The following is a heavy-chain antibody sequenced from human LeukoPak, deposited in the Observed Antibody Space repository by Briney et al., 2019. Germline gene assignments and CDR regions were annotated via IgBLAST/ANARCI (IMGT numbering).Heavy chain of an antibody. V-gene: IGHV3-9*01. CDR3: ARESPYYYDSPDAFDI. Sequence: PGGSLRLSCAASGFTFDDYAMHWVRQAPGKGLEWVSGINWNSGSIGYADSVKGRFTISRDNAKNSLYLQMNSLRAEDTAVYYCARESPYYYDSPDAFDIWGQGTMVTVSS. J-gene: IGHJ3*02. CDR2: INWNSGSI. D-gene: IGHD3-22*01. CDR1: GFTFDDYA.